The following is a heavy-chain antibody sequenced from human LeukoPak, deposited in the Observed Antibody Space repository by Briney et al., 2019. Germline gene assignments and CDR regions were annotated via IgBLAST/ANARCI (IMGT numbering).Heavy chain of an antibody. V-gene: IGHV4-61*01. D-gene: IGHD4-11*01. CDR1: GGSVSSGSYY. CDR3: ARERTTFYFDY. J-gene: IGHJ4*02. CDR2: IYYSGST. Sequence: SETLSLTCTVSGGSVSSGSYYWSWIRQPSGKGLEWIGYIYYSGSTNYNPSLKSRVTISVDTSKNQFSLKLSSVTAADTAVYYCARERTTFYFDYWGQGTLVTVSS.